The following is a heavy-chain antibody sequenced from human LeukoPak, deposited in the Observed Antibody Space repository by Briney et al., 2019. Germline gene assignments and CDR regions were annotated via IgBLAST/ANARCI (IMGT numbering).Heavy chain of an antibody. V-gene: IGHV4-39*07. Sequence: SETLSLTCTVAGGSISSSRYYWAWIRQSPGKGLEWIGSLYYSGSAYYNPSLKSRVTISVDTSKSQFSLRLSSVTAADTAVYYCARVTMIVVLDAFDIWGQGTMVTVSS. D-gene: IGHD3-22*01. CDR1: GGSISSSRYY. J-gene: IGHJ3*02. CDR3: ARVTMIVVLDAFDI. CDR2: LYYSGSA.